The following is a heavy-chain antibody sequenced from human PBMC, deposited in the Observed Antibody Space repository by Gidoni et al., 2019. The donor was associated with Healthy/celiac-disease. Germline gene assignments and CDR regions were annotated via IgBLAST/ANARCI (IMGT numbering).Heavy chain of an antibody. CDR1: GFTFSSYS. D-gene: IGHD2-8*01. CDR2: ISSSSSTI. Sequence: EVQLVESGGGLVQPGGSLRLSCAASGFTFSSYSMNWVRQAPGKGLEWVSYISSSSSTIYYADSVKGRFTISRDNAKNSLYLQMNSLRDEDTAVYYCTRGDIVLMVYAITLSAFDIWGQGTMVTVSS. V-gene: IGHV3-48*02. CDR3: TRGDIVLMVYAITLSAFDI. J-gene: IGHJ3*02.